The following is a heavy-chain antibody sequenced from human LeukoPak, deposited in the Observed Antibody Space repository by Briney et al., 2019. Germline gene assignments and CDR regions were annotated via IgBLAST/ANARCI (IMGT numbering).Heavy chain of an antibody. CDR3: AKDSSGDGSYFDI. D-gene: IGHD3-22*01. V-gene: IGHV3-30*18. CDR2: ISYDGSNK. Sequence: PGGSLRLSCAASGFTFSSYGMHWVRQAPGKGLEWVAVISYDGSNKYYADSVKGRFTISRDNSKNTLYLQMNSLRAVDTAVYYCAKDSSGDGSYFDIWGQGTMVTVSS. CDR1: GFTFSSYG. J-gene: IGHJ3*02.